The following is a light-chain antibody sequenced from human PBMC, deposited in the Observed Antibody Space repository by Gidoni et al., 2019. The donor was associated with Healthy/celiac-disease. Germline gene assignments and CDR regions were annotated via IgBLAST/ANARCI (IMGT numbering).Light chain of an antibody. Sequence: EIVMTQSPATLSVSPGERATLSCRASQSVSSNFAWYQQKPGQAPRHLIYGASTRATGIPTRFSGSGSGTKFTLTISSLQSEDFAVYDCQHYNNGPLTFGGGTKVEIK. CDR3: QHYNNGPLT. V-gene: IGKV3-15*01. J-gene: IGKJ4*01. CDR1: QSVSSN. CDR2: GAS.